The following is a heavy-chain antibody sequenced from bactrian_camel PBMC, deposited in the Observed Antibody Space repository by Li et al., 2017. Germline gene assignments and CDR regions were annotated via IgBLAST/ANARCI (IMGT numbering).Heavy chain of an antibody. V-gene: IGHV3-2*01. CDR3: GADRRRHEYNY. Sequence: HVQLVESGGGSVRAGGSLRLSCSTSVYTYNRNCVAWFRQAPGKGLEWISLIYTNTGRATYADSVKGRFTISKGDARDTVDLRITGLEPEDTAVYYCGADRRRHEYNYWGQGTQVTVS. CDR2: IYTNTGRA. CDR1: VYTYNRNC. D-gene: IGHD4*01. J-gene: IGHJ4*01.